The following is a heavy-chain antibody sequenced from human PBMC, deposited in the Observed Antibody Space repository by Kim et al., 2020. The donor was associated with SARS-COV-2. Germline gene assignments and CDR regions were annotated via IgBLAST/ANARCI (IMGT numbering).Heavy chain of an antibody. CDR1: GGSISSSTYY. D-gene: IGHD4-17*01. J-gene: IGHJ4*02. Sequence: ETLSLTCTVSGGSISSSTYYWGWIRQPPGKGLEWIGSINYSGSTYYNPSLKSRVTISVDTSKNQFSLKLSSVTAADTAVYFCARLNYGDSGYWGQGTL. V-gene: IGHV4-39*01. CDR2: INYSGST. CDR3: ARLNYGDSGY.